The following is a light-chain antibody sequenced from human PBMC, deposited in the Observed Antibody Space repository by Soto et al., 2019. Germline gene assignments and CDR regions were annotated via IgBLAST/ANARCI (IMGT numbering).Light chain of an antibody. Sequence: EIVMTQAPATLSVSPGERANISCRASQSVGRHLAWYQQKPCQDPRLLIYCASARDTGNPDRFSGSGSGTEFTLTISSLQAEDCAVSYCHQDNNGPPWTFGQGTKVDI. V-gene: IGKV3-15*01. J-gene: IGKJ1*01. CDR2: CAS. CDR3: HQDNNGPPWT. CDR1: QSVGRH.